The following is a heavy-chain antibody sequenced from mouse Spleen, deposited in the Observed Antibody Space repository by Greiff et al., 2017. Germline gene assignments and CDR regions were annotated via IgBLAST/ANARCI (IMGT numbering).Heavy chain of an antibody. D-gene: IGHD1-1*01. Sequence: EVKVVESGGGLVKPGGSLKLSCAASGFTFSSYGMSWVRQTPEKRLEWVATISGGGSYTYYPDNAKNNLYLQMSSLRSEDTALYYCARQEGYYYGSSFDYWGQGTTLTVSS. V-gene: IGHV5-9-2*01. CDR2: ISGGGSYT. CDR1: GFTFSSYG. CDR3: ARQEGYYYGSSFDY. J-gene: IGHJ2*01.